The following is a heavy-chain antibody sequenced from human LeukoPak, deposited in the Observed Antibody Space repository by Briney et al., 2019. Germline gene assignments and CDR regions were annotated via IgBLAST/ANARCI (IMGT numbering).Heavy chain of an antibody. CDR3: ARHRSGGSQDDAFDI. D-gene: IGHD2-15*01. Sequence: GSLRLSCAASGFTFNNYWMTWVRQAPGMGLEWVANIKQDGSEKYYVDSVKGRFTISRQNAKNSLFLQMNSLRAEDTAVYYCARHRSGGSQDDAFDIWGQGTMVTVSS. CDR2: IKQDGSEK. CDR1: GFTFNNYW. J-gene: IGHJ3*02. V-gene: IGHV3-7*01.